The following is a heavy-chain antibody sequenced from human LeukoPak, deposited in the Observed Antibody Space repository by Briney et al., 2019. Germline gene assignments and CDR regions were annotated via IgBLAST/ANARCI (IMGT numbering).Heavy chain of an antibody. D-gene: IGHD2-2*01. CDR1: GGTFSSYA. J-gene: IGHJ4*02. CDR2: MNPNSGNT. Sequence: ASVKVSCKASGGTFSSYAINWVRQATGQGLEWMGWMNPNSGNTGYAQKFQGRVTITRNTSISTAYMELSSLRSEDTAVYYCATQRRGTSYHNWGQGTLVTVSS. V-gene: IGHV1-8*03. CDR3: ATQRRGTSYHN.